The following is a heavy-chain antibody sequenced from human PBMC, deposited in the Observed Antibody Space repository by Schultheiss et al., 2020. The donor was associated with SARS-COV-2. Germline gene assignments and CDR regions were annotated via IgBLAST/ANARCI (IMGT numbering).Heavy chain of an antibody. D-gene: IGHD2-2*01. CDR1: GFTFSSYA. Sequence: GGSLRLSCSASGFTFSSYAMHWVRQAPGKGLEYVSAISSNGGSTYYADSVKGRFTISRDNSKNTLYLQMNSLRAEDTAVYYCATTYCSSTSCPNGWGQGTLVTVSS. CDR3: ATTYCSSTSCPNG. CDR2: ISSNGGST. J-gene: IGHJ4*02. V-gene: IGHV3-64*04.